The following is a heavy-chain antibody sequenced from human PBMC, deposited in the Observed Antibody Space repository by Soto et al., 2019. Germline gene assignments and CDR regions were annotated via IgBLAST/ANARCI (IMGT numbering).Heavy chain of an antibody. J-gene: IGHJ4*02. CDR1: GFTFDDYT. V-gene: IGHV3-43*01. CDR2: ISWDGGST. Sequence: GGSLRLSCAASGFTFDDYTMHWVRQAPGKGLEWVSLISWDGGSTYYADSVKGRFTISRDNSKNSLYLQMNSLRTEDTAVYYCAKDSGYCSSTSCYFDYWGQGTLVTVSS. D-gene: IGHD2-2*01. CDR3: AKDSGYCSSTSCYFDY.